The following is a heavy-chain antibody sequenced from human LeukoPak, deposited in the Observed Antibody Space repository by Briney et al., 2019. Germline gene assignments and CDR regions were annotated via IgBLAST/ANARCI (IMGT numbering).Heavy chain of an antibody. J-gene: IGHJ4*02. CDR2: LYVNENR. CDR3: AKDPKLDYDFWSGYSDY. Sequence: GGSLRLSCAASGFTFSSYAMSWVRQAPGKGLEWISILYVNENRYYADSVKGRFIISRDTSKNTLYLQMNSLRAEDTAVYYCAKDPKLDYDFWSGYSDYWGQGTLVTVSS. CDR1: GFTFSSYA. D-gene: IGHD3-3*01. V-gene: IGHV3-23*01.